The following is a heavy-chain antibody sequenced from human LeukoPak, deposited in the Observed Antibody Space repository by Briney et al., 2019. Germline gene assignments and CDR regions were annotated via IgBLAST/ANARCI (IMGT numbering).Heavy chain of an antibody. Sequence: TSETLSLTCAVYGGSFSGYYWSWIRQPPGKGLEWIGEINHSGSTNYNPSLKSRVTISVDTSKNQFSLKLSSVTAADTAVYYCARVWSGYYDAFDIWGQGTMDTVSS. D-gene: IGHD3-3*01. CDR3: ARVWSGYYDAFDI. CDR1: GGSFSGYY. CDR2: INHSGST. J-gene: IGHJ3*02. V-gene: IGHV4-34*01.